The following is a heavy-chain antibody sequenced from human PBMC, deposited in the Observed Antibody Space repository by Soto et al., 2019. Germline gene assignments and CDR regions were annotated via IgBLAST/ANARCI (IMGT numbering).Heavy chain of an antibody. D-gene: IGHD3-3*01. Sequence: EVQLLESGGRLVQPGGSLRLSCAASGFMFSSYAMSWVRQAPGKGLEWVSGISISGDNTYYADSVKGRFTISRDNSKNTLYLQMNSLRAEDTAVYYCADGGEWLFNCEYWGQGTLVTVSS. CDR1: GFMFSSYA. J-gene: IGHJ4*02. CDR2: ISISGDNT. V-gene: IGHV3-23*01. CDR3: ADGGEWLFNCEY.